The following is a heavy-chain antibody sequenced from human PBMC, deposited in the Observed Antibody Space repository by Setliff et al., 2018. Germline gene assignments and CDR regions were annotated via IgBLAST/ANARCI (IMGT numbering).Heavy chain of an antibody. CDR3: ARGQEEVRVPAATGGAYYYYYGMDV. CDR1: GFTFSSYS. V-gene: IGHV3-21*01. J-gene: IGHJ6*02. D-gene: IGHD2-2*01. CDR2: ISSSSSYI. Sequence: PGGSLRLSCAASGFTFSSYSMSWVRQAPGKGLEWVASISSSSSYIYYADSVKGRFTISRDNAKNSLYLQMNSLRAEDTAVYYCARGQEEVRVPAATGGAYYYYYGMDVWGQGTTVTVSS.